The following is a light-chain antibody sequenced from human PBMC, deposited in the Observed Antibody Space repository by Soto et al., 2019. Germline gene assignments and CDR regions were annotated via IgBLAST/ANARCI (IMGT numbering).Light chain of an antibody. Sequence: VLPQAPFTLSLSPGERATLSCRASQSFRGLLAWYQQNPGQAPRLLIYDAYNRATGIPPRFSGSGSGTDFTLTISSLEPEDSAVYYCQQRHMWPITFGQGRRLEIK. J-gene: IGKJ5*01. CDR3: QQRHMWPIT. CDR2: DAY. V-gene: IGKV3-11*01. CDR1: QSFRGL.